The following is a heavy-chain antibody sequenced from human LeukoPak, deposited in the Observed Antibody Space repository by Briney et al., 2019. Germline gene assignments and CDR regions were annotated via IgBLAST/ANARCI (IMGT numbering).Heavy chain of an antibody. CDR1: GGTFSSYA. Sequence: GSSVTVSCKTSGGTFSSYAITWVRQAPGQGLEWMGRIIPIFGTANYAQKFQGRVTITTDESTSTAYMELSSLTSEDTAVYYCARAIRYSSSWEYFDYWGQGTLVTASS. J-gene: IGHJ4*02. CDR2: IIPIFGTA. V-gene: IGHV1-69*05. D-gene: IGHD6-13*01. CDR3: ARAIRYSSSWEYFDY.